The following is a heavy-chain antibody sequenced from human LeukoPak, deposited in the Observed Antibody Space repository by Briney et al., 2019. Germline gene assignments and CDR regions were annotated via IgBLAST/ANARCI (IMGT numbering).Heavy chain of an antibody. V-gene: IGHV4-61*05. D-gene: IGHD4-17*01. CDR3: ARSPDYGDYFDY. CDR2: IYYSGST. Sequence: SETLSLTCTVSGGSISSSSYYWGWIRQPPGKGLEWIGYIYYSGSTNYNPSLKSRVTISVDTSKNQFSLKLSSVTAADTAVYYCARSPDYGDYFDYWGQGTLVTVSS. J-gene: IGHJ4*02. CDR1: GGSISSSSYY.